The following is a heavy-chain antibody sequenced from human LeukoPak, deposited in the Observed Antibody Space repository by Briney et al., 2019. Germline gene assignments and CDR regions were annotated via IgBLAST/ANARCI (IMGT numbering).Heavy chain of an antibody. D-gene: IGHD3-10*01. CDR3: ARGGPASMVRGVIHKRTIDY. CDR2: INPDGSTT. Sequence: GGSLRLSCAASGFTFSNYWMHWVRQDPGKGLVWVSFINPDGSTTNYADSVKGRFTISRDNAKNSLYLQMNSLRAEDTAVYYCARGGPASMVRGVIHKRTIDYWGQGTLVTVSS. J-gene: IGHJ4*02. CDR1: GFTFSNYW. V-gene: IGHV3-74*01.